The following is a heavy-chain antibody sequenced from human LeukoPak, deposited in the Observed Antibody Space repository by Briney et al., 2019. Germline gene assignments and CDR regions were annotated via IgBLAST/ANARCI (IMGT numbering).Heavy chain of an antibody. V-gene: IGHV1-2*06. CDR3: ARLRRDTSDAFDM. D-gene: IGHD5-18*01. CDR1: GYTFTDYY. Sequence: ALVKVSCKASGYTFTDYYMNWVRQAPGQGLEWMGRINFNSGGTNYAQKFQGRVTMTRDTSISTAYMELSRLRSDDTAVYYCARLRRDTSDAFDMWGQGTMVTVSS. J-gene: IGHJ3*02. CDR2: INFNSGGT.